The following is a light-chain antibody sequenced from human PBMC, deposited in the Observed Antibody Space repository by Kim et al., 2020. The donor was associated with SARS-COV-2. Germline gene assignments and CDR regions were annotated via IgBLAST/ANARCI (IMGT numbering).Light chain of an antibody. J-gene: IGLJ2*01. CDR3: QVWDGSTVF. V-gene: IGLV3-1*01. CDR1: KLGDKY. Sequence: SYELTQPPSVSVSPGQTASITCSGHKLGDKYACWYQQRPGQSPELVIYQDKKRPSGIPGRFSGSNSGNTYTLTISGTQAMDEGDYYCQVWDGSTVFFGGGTKLTVL. CDR2: QDK.